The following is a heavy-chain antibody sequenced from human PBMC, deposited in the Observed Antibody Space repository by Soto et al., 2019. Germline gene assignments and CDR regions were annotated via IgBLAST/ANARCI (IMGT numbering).Heavy chain of an antibody. CDR1: GDRVSRNSSA. Sequence: LTCALPGDRVSRNSSAWNWKKKTPSRGLEWLGRTYYRSKWYNDYAVSVKSRITINPDTSKNQFSLQLNSVTPEDTAVYYCARGELAYPDNWFDPWGQGTLVTGSS. CDR2: TYYRSKWYN. D-gene: IGHD1-26*01. J-gene: IGHJ5*02. CDR3: ARGELAYPDNWFDP. V-gene: IGHV6-1*01.